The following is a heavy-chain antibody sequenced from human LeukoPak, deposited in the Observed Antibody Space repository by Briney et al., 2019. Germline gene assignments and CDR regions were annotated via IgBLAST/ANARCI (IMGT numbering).Heavy chain of an antibody. CDR2: IVVGSGNT. D-gene: IGHD4-23*01. CDR1: GFTFTSSA. V-gene: IGHV1-58*01. CDR3: AADYGGNSGYAFDI. J-gene: IGHJ3*02. Sequence: SVRVSCKASGFTFTSSAVQWVRQARGQRLEWIGWIVVGSGNTNYAQKFQERVTITRDMSTSTAYMELSSLRSEDTAVYYCAADYGGNSGYAFDIWGQGTMVTVSS.